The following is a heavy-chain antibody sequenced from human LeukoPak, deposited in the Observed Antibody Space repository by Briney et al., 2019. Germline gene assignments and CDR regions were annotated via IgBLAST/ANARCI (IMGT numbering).Heavy chain of an antibody. D-gene: IGHD2-2*01. V-gene: IGHV1-2*04. CDR1: GYTFTGYY. CDR3: ARGAALFDIVVVPAAIPFDY. Sequence: ASVKVSCKASGYTFTGYYMHWVRQAPGQGLEWMGWINPNSGGTNYAQKFQGWVTMTRDTSISTAYMELSRLRSGDTAVYYCARGAALFDIVVVPAAIPFDYWGQGTLVTVSS. J-gene: IGHJ4*02. CDR2: INPNSGGT.